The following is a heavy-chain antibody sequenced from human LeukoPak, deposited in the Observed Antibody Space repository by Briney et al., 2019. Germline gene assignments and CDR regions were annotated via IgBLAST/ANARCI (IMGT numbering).Heavy chain of an antibody. D-gene: IGHD3-22*01. J-gene: IGHJ6*03. Sequence: GGSLRLSCAASGFSFSTYSMSWVRQAPGKGLEWVSVISDTGATTFYADSVKGRFTISRDNSKNTLYLQMSSLRVEDTAVYYCASRARSGYSTNYYYYYMDVWGKGTTVTISS. CDR3: ASRARSGYSTNYYYYYMDV. CDR2: ISDTGATT. CDR1: GFSFSTYS. V-gene: IGHV3-23*01.